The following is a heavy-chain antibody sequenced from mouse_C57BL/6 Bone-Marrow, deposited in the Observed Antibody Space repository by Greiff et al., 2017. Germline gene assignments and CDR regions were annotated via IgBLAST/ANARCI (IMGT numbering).Heavy chain of an antibody. CDR2: IYPGDGDT. CDR3: APYDYDVRFAY. Sequence: VQLQQSGPELVKPGASVKISCKASGYAFSSSWMNWVKQRPGKGLEWIGRIYPGDGDTNYNGKFKGKATLTADKSSSTAYMQRSSLTSEDSAVYFCAPYDYDVRFAYWGQGTLVTVSA. D-gene: IGHD2-4*01. CDR1: GYAFSSSW. V-gene: IGHV1-82*01. J-gene: IGHJ3*01.